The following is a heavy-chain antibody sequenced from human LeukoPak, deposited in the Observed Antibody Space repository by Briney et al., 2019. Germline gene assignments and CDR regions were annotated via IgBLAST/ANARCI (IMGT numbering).Heavy chain of an antibody. V-gene: IGHV3-23*01. Sequence: GGSLRLSCAASGFTFSRYAMTWVRQAPGKGLDWVSGISATGGSTYYADSVRGRFTISRDNSKNTLFLQMNSLRAEDTAIYYCAKISTTVTSGWFDPWGQGTLVTVSS. CDR2: ISATGGST. D-gene: IGHD4-17*01. CDR1: GFTFSRYA. CDR3: AKISTTVTSGWFDP. J-gene: IGHJ5*02.